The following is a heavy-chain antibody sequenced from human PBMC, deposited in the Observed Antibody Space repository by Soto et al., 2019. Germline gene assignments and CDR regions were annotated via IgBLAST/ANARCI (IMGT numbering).Heavy chain of an antibody. V-gene: IGHV1-69*06. J-gene: IGHJ5*02. CDR2: IIPIFGTA. CDR1: GCTFSSYA. Sequence: ASVKVSCKASGCTFSSYAISWVRQAPGQGLEWMGGIIPIFGTANYAQKFQGRVTITADKSTSTAYMELSSLRSEDTAVYYCANHAVVTADIGWFEPWGQGTLVIVS. CDR3: ANHAVVTADIGWFEP. D-gene: IGHD2-2*01.